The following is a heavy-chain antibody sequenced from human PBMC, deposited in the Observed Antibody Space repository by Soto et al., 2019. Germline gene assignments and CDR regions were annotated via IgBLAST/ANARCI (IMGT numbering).Heavy chain of an antibody. CDR2: ISGSGGST. J-gene: IGHJ4*02. CDR1: GFTFSSYA. V-gene: IGHV3-23*01. Sequence: PGGSLRLSCAASGFTFSSYAMSWVRQAPGKGLEWVSAISGSGGSTYYADSVKGRFTISRDNSKNTLYLQMNSLRAEDTAVYYCAKCGRYCSSTSCYDSVCGYWGQGTLVTVSS. D-gene: IGHD2-2*01. CDR3: AKCGRYCSSTSCYDSVCGY.